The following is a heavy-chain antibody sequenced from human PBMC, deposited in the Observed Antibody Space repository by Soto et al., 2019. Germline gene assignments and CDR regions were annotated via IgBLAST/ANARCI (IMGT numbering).Heavy chain of an antibody. Sequence: PSETLSFTCAVYSGSFSGYFCSWMRRPPGKGLEWIGEINHSGSTNYNPSLKSRVTLSVDTSKNQFSLKLSSVTAADTAVYYCASTGPTYLDASRYYSWGQGTLVTVSS. CDR3: ASTGPTYLDASRYYS. D-gene: IGHD3-22*01. CDR2: INHSGST. J-gene: IGHJ4*02. CDR1: SGSFSGYF. V-gene: IGHV4-34*01.